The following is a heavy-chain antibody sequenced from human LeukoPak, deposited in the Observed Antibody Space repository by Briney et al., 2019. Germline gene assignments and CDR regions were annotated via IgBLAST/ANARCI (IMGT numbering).Heavy chain of an antibody. Sequence: SETLSLTCAVYGGSFSGYYWSWIRQPPGKGLEWIGYIYYSGSTYYNPSLKSRVTISVDTSKNQFSLKLSSVTAADTAVYYCARAYRVLTTVTTVTNWGQGTLVTVSS. CDR1: GGSFSGYY. D-gene: IGHD4-17*01. V-gene: IGHV4-30-4*01. J-gene: IGHJ4*02. CDR2: IYYSGST. CDR3: ARAYRVLTTVTTVTN.